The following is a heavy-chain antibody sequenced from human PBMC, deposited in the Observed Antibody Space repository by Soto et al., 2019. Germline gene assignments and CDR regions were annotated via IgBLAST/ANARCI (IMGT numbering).Heavy chain of an antibody. CDR3: VKDIEPGGAHY. CDR2: IIWNNGNT. J-gene: IGHJ4*02. Sequence: EVQLVESGGGLVQPGGSLRLSCAASGFTSDDHGMHWVRQGPGKGLEWVSGIIWNNGNTGYADSVKGRFTISRDSAKKSLYLQMNSLRTEDTGFYYCVKDIEPGGAHYWGQGTLVTVSS. CDR1: GFTSDDHG. D-gene: IGHD3-16*01. V-gene: IGHV3-9*02.